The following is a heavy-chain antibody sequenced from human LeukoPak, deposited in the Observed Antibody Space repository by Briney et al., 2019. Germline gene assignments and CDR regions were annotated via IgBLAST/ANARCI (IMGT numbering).Heavy chain of an antibody. Sequence: PSETLSLTCTVSGYSISSGYYWGWIRQPPGQGLEWIGSIYRSGSTYYNPSLKSRVTISVDTSKNQFSLRLTSVTAADTAVYYCARRSRCSWYGGGRYFDYWGQGTLVTVSS. CDR2: IYRSGST. J-gene: IGHJ4*02. CDR3: ARRSRCSWYGGGRYFDY. V-gene: IGHV4-38-2*02. D-gene: IGHD6-13*01. CDR1: GYSISSGYY.